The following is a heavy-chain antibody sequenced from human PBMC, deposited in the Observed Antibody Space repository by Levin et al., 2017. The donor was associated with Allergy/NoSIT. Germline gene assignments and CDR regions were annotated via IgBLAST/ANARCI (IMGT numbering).Heavy chain of an antibody. CDR3: ASSTSYAFDI. CDR1: GFTFSSYW. J-gene: IGHJ3*02. D-gene: IGHD6-13*01. Sequence: GESLKISCVASGFTFSSYWMSWVRQAPGKGLEWVAHIKQDGSAQYYVDSVKGRFTISRDNAKNSPYLQMNSLRADDTAVYFCASSTSYAFDIWGQGTMLTVSS. V-gene: IGHV3-7*01. CDR2: IKQDGSAQ.